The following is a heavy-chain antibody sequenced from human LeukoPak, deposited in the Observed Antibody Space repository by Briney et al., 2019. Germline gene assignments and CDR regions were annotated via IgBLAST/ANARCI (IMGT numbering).Heavy chain of an antibody. CDR2: INHSGST. J-gene: IGHJ4*02. V-gene: IGHV4-34*01. Sequence: SETLSLTCAVYGGSFSGYYWSWIRQPPGKGLEWIGEINHSGSTNYNPSLKSRVTISVDTSKNQFSLKLSSVTAADTAVYYCARCSGTTGGHDYWGQGTLVTVSS. CDR1: GGSFSGYY. CDR3: ARCSGTTGGHDY. D-gene: IGHD1-1*01.